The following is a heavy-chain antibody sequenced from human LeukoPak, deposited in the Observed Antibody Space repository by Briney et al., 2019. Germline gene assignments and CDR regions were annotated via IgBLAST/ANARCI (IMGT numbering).Heavy chain of an antibody. V-gene: IGHV4-34*01. Sequence: SETLSLTCAVYGGSFSGYYWSWIRQPPGKGLEWIGEINHSGSTNYNPSLKSRVTISVDTSRNQFSLKLSSVTAADTAVYYCARALWSSSGWYSYYFDYWGQGTLVTVSS. D-gene: IGHD6-19*01. CDR2: INHSGST. CDR3: ARALWSSSGWYSYYFDY. CDR1: GGSFSGYY. J-gene: IGHJ4*02.